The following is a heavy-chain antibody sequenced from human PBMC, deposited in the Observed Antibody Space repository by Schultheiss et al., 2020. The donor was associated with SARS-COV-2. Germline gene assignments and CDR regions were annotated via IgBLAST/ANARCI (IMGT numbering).Heavy chain of an antibody. D-gene: IGHD3-3*01. CDR3: ARTLSITIFGVVISQYMDV. CDR2: IYYSGST. V-gene: IGHV4-61*01. J-gene: IGHJ6*03. CDR1: GGSVSSGSYY. Sequence: SQTLSLTCTVSGGSVSSGSYYWSWIRQPPGKGLEWIGYIYYSGSTNYNPSLKSRVTISVDTSKNQFSLKLSSVTAADTAVYYCARTLSITIFGVVISQYMDVWGKGTTVTVS.